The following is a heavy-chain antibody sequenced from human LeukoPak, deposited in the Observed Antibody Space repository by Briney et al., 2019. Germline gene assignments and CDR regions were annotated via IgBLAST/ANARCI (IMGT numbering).Heavy chain of an antibody. Sequence: GGSLRLSCAASGFTFSSYWMHWVRQAPGKGLVGVSRINSDGRSTNYADSVKGRFTISRDNSKNTVYLQMNSLAIEDTAIYYCAKNRWGSVATPDSWGQGTVVTVSS. CDR1: GFTFSSYW. CDR2: INSDGRST. J-gene: IGHJ4*02. D-gene: IGHD5-12*01. CDR3: AKNRWGSVATPDS. V-gene: IGHV3-74*01.